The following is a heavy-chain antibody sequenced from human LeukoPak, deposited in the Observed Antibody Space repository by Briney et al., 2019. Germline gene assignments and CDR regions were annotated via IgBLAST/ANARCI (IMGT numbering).Heavy chain of an antibody. Sequence: GGSLRLSCTASGFTFSVSAIHWVRQASGKGLEWVGRIRSKADTYATTYAASVKGRFTISRDDSQNTAYLQMSSLKTDDTAVYYCSRRGTGELPDQWGQGTLVTVSS. V-gene: IGHV3-73*01. CDR1: GFTFSVSA. CDR2: IRSKADTYAT. D-gene: IGHD1-1*01. J-gene: IGHJ4*02. CDR3: SRRGTGELPDQ.